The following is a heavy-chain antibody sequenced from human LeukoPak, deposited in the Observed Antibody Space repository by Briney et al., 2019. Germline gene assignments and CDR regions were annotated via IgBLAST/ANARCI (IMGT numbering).Heavy chain of an antibody. CDR3: ARFYANEWELPH. D-gene: IGHD1-26*01. Sequence: GGSLRLSCAASGFTFSSYEMNWVRQAPGKGLEWVALISYDGSNKYYADSVKGRFTISRDNSKSTLYLQMNSPRAEDTAVYYCARFYANEWELPHWGQGTLVTVSS. V-gene: IGHV3-30*04. CDR1: GFTFSSYE. J-gene: IGHJ4*02. CDR2: ISYDGSNK.